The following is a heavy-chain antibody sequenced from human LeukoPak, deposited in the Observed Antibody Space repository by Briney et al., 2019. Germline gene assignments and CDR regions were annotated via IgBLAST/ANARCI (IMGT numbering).Heavy chain of an antibody. Sequence: GGTLRLSCAASGFTFSSYGMSWVRQAPGKGLEWVSAISGSGGSTYYADSVKGRFTISRDNSKNTLYLQMNSLRAEDTAVYYCAKDYDYVWGSPFDYWGQGTLVTVSS. CDR1: GFTFSSYG. CDR3: AKDYDYVWGSPFDY. J-gene: IGHJ4*02. V-gene: IGHV3-23*01. D-gene: IGHD3-16*01. CDR2: ISGSGGST.